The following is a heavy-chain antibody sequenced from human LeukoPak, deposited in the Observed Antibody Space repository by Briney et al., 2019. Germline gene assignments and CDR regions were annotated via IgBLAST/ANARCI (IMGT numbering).Heavy chain of an antibody. D-gene: IGHD3-3*01. Sequence: GGSLRLSCTVSGFTFSDSAIHWVRHAAGKGLEWVGRIRSKTKSAETGYAASVKGRFTISRDDSKDTAYLQMNSLKPEDTGVYYCTSPAHDFDIWSGYYSLWGHGTQVTVSS. V-gene: IGHV3-73*01. CDR1: GFTFSDSA. CDR2: IRSKTKSAET. CDR3: TSPAHDFDIWSGYYSL. J-gene: IGHJ4*01.